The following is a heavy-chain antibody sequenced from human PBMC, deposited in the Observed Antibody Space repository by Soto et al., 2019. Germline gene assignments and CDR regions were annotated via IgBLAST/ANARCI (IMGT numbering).Heavy chain of an antibody. CDR3: AREDSIIIPAVSDF. V-gene: IGHV3-21*01. D-gene: IGHD2-2*01. CDR2: ISKSDYT. J-gene: IGHJ4*02. Sequence: SLRLSCTVSGFAFNNYGINWVRQAPGKGLEWVSSISKSDYTYYSDSVKGRFTISRDNAKNSVSLQMNTLRVEDTAVYYCAREDSIIIPAVSDFWGQGTLVTVSS. CDR1: GFAFNNYG.